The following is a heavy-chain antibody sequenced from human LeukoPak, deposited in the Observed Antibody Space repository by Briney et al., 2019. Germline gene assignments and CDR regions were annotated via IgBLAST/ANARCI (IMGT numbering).Heavy chain of an antibody. CDR2: ISGSGGST. D-gene: IGHD3-22*01. CDR1: GFTFSSYA. V-gene: IGHV3-23*01. J-gene: IGHJ4*02. Sequence: GGSLRLSCAASGFTFSSYAMSWVRQAPGKGLEWVSAISGSGGSTYYADSVKGRFTISGDNSKNTLYLQMNSLRAEDTAVYYCATLAAIVVAITTDFDYWGQGTLVTVFS. CDR3: ATLAAIVVAITTDFDY.